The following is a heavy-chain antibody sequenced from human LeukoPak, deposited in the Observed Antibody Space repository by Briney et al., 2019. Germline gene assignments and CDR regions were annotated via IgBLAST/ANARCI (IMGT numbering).Heavy chain of an antibody. D-gene: IGHD2-15*01. CDR2: INAGNGNT. Sequence: ASVKVSCKASGYTFTSYAMHWVRQAPGRRLEWMGWINAGNGNTKYSQKFQGRVTITRDTSASTAYMELSSLRSEDTAVYYCAREQTGYCSGGSCYYYYGMDVWGQGTTVTVSS. V-gene: IGHV1-3*01. CDR1: GYTFTSYA. J-gene: IGHJ6*02. CDR3: AREQTGYCSGGSCYYYYGMDV.